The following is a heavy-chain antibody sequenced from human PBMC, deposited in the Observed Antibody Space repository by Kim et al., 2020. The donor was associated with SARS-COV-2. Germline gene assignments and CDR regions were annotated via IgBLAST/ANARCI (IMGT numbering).Heavy chain of an antibody. J-gene: IGHJ4*02. Sequence: GGSLRLSCAASGFTFSSYGMHWVRQAPGKGLEWVAVISYDGSNKYYADSVKGRFTISRDNSKNTLYLQMNSLRAEDTAVYYCAKDLQYYYDSSGYLYWGQGTLVTFSS. CDR1: GFTFSSYG. D-gene: IGHD3-22*01. CDR3: AKDLQYYYDSSGYLY. CDR2: ISYDGSNK. V-gene: IGHV3-30*18.